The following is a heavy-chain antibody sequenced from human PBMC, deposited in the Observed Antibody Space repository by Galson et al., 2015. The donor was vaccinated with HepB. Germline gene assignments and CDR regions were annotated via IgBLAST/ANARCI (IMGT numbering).Heavy chain of an antibody. Sequence: SLRLSCAASGFTFSTYWMHWVRQAPGKGLVWVSHVNSDGTTTSYADSVGGRFTISRDNAKNTVYLQMNSLRAEDTAVYYCTRSFDYWSQGAPVTVSS. CDR3: TRSFDY. J-gene: IGHJ4*02. CDR1: GFTFSTYW. V-gene: IGHV3-74*01. CDR2: VNSDGTTT.